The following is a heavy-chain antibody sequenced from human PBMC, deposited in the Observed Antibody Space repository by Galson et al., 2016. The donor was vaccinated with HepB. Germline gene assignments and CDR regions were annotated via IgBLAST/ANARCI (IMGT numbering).Heavy chain of an antibody. D-gene: IGHD3-16*01. Sequence: QSGAEVKKPGESLRISCKGSGYSFTDYWIGWVRQMPGKGLEWMGIIYPGDSHTRYSPSFQGQVTIPADKSISTAYLQWSSLKAPDTAIYYCARRLTHDSKIWDIDYWGQGTLVTVSS. CDR1: GYSFTDYW. CDR2: IYPGDSHT. V-gene: IGHV5-51*01. J-gene: IGHJ4*02. CDR3: ARRLTHDSKIWDIDY.